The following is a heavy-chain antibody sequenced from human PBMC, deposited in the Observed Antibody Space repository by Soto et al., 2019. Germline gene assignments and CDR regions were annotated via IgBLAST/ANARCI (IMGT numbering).Heavy chain of an antibody. J-gene: IGHJ6*02. Sequence: GASLRQSCQASGFTFSNAWVNWLRHAPGKGLEWVGRIKSKTDGGTTDYAAPVKGRFTISRDDSKNTLYLQMNSLKTEDTAVYYCTTDLYDFRSGYPDYGMDVRGQGT. D-gene: IGHD3-3*01. CDR1: GFTFSNAW. CDR3: TTDLYDFRSGYPDYGMDV. CDR2: IKSKTDGGTT. V-gene: IGHV3-15*07.